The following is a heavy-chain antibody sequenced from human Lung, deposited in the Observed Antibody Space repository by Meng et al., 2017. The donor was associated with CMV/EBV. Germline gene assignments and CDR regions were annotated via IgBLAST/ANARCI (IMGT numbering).Heavy chain of an antibody. J-gene: IGHJ6*01. D-gene: IGHD2-2*01. V-gene: IGHV3-21*01. Sequence: GGSLRLXXAASGFTFSSYSINWVRQAPGKGLEWVSSISSRSSYIYYADSVKGRFTISRDNAKNSLYLQMNSLRAEDTAVYYCAREFCSSSSCYPPDVWGQGNXVNGYS. CDR1: GFTFSSYS. CDR2: ISSRSSYI. CDR3: AREFCSSSSCYPPDV.